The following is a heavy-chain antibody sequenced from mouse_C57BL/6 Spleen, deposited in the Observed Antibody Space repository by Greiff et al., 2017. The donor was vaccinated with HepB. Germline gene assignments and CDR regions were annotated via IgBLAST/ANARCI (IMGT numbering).Heavy chain of an antibody. J-gene: IGHJ3*01. Sequence: EVQVVESGGGLVKPGGSLKLSCAASGFTFSDYGMHWVRQAPEKGLEWVAYISSGSSTIYYADTVKGRFTISRDNAKNTLFLQMTSLRSEDTAMYYCARPLLITTVVGGAYWGQGTLVTVSA. CDR1: GFTFSDYG. CDR2: ISSGSSTI. D-gene: IGHD1-1*01. CDR3: ARPLLITTVVGGAY. V-gene: IGHV5-17*01.